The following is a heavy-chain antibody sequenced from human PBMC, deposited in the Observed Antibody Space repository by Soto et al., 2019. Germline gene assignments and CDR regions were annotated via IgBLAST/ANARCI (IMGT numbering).Heavy chain of an antibody. D-gene: IGHD4-4*01. J-gene: IGHJ4*02. CDR1: GFSLSTSGVG. CDR3: AHLQVTPAYFDY. Sequence: QITLKESGPTLVKPTQTLTLTCTFSGFSLSTSGVGVGWIRQPPGKALEWLALIYWDDDKRYSPSLKSSLTITKDTTKNQVVLTMTTMNPVDTAAYYCAHLQVTPAYFDYWGQGTLVTVSS. CDR2: IYWDDDK. V-gene: IGHV2-5*02.